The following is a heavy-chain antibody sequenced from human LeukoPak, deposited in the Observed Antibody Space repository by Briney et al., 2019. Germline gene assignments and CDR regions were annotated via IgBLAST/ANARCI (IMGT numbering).Heavy chain of an antibody. CDR3: ARVFSFGDYIWGSYRYYFDY. Sequence: GAPVKVSCKASGYSFTSFGISWVRQAPGQGLEWMGWISTYNANTNYAQKYQGRVTMTTDTSTSTAYMELRSLRSDDTAVYFCARVFSFGDYIWGSYRYYFDYWGQGTLVTVSS. CDR2: ISTYNANT. V-gene: IGHV1-18*01. CDR1: GYSFTSFG. D-gene: IGHD3-16*02. J-gene: IGHJ4*02.